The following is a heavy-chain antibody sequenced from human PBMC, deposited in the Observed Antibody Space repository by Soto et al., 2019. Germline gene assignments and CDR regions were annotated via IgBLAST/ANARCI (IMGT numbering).Heavy chain of an antibody. CDR1: GFSLSTSGVG. D-gene: IGHD6-6*01. Sequence: QITLKESGPTLVKPTQTLTLTCTFSGFSLSTSGVGVGWIRQPPGKALEWLALIYWDDDKRYSPSLNSRLTXTXXPPKNQVVLTMTNMDPVDTATYYCAHSRPPRLLDYWGQGTLVTVSS. J-gene: IGHJ4*02. V-gene: IGHV2-5*02. CDR2: IYWDDDK. CDR3: AHSRPPRLLDY.